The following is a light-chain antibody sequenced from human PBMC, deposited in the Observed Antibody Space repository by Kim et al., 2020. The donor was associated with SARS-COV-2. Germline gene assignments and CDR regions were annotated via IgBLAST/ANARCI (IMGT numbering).Light chain of an antibody. CDR2: GAC. V-gene: IGKV3-20*01. CDR3: QQYAASPLT. Sequence: PGERTPPSSAASQVGSSGVLGWYQHPPGQAPRLMFCGACSTTASIPDRFGGGGSGTDFTPTISRLDAEVSAVYCWQQYAASPLTFGGGTKVDIK. CDR1: QVGSSGV. J-gene: IGKJ4*01.